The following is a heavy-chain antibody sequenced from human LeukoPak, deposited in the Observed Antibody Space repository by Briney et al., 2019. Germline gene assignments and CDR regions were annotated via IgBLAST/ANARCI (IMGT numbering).Heavy chain of an antibody. D-gene: IGHD3-10*01. V-gene: IGHV3-21*01. CDR1: GFTFSFYS. J-gene: IGHJ4*02. Sequence: GGSLRLSCAASGFTFSFYSMNWARQAPGKGLEWIPSISSSSNYIYYADSVKGRFTISRDNAKNSLYLQMNSLRADDTAMYYCARDLHGESCTTPNCSWGQGTLVTVSS. CDR2: ISSSSNYI. CDR3: ARDLHGESCTTPNCS.